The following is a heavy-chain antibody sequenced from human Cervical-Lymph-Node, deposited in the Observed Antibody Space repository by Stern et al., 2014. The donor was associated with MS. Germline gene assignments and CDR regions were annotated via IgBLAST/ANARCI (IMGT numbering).Heavy chain of an antibody. CDR1: GFTVSRDY. D-gene: IGHD1-1*01. J-gene: IGHJ4*02. CDR2: ITNVRST. Sequence: VQLVESGGGVIQPGGSLRLSCTASGFTVSRDYMTWVRQAPGKGLEWVSLITNVRSTFYTDSVKGRFTISRDDSKNTVYLHMTSLRAEDTAMYYCARDTSTPERSDWWGQGTLVTVSS. CDR3: ARDTSTPERSDW. V-gene: IGHV3-53*01.